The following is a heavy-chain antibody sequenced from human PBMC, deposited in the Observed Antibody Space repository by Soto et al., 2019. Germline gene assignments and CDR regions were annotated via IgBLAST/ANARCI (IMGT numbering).Heavy chain of an antibody. D-gene: IGHD4-17*01. J-gene: IGHJ4*02. V-gene: IGHV3-48*01. CDR3: ARIGRLRWGDY. Sequence: PGGSLRLSCAASGFTFSSYGMHWVRQAPVKGLEWVSYITSDSSTIYYADSVKGRFNISRDNAKNSLYLQMNSLRAEDTAVYYCARIGRLRWGDYWGQGTLVTVSS. CDR1: GFTFSSYG. CDR2: ITSDSSTI.